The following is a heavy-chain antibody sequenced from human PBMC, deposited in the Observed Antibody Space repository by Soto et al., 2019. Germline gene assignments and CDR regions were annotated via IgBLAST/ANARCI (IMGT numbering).Heavy chain of an antibody. CDR2: INAGNGNT. V-gene: IGHV1-3*01. J-gene: IGHJ4*02. CDR1: GYTFTSYA. D-gene: IGHD3-22*01. CDR3: ARDRSSYYDSSGYSGFDY. Sequence: QVPLVQSGAEVKKPGASVKVSCKASGYTFTSYAMHWVRQAPGQRLEWMGWINAGNGNTKYSQKFQGRVTITRDTSASTGYMELGSLRSEDTAVYYCARDRSSYYDSSGYSGFDYWGQGTLVTVCS.